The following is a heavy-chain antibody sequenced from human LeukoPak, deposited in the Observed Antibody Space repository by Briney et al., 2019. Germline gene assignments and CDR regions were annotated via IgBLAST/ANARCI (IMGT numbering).Heavy chain of an antibody. CDR2: TYYRSKWYN. J-gene: IGHJ4*02. Sequence: SQTLSLTCAISGDSVSSNSAAWNWIRQSPSRGLEWLGRTYYRSKWYNDYAVSVKSRITINPDTSKNQCSLQLNSVTPEDTAVYYCARTEKKEQWLVPTYYFDYWGQGTLVTVSS. CDR1: GDSVSSNSAA. CDR3: ARTEKKEQWLVPTYYFDY. V-gene: IGHV6-1*01. D-gene: IGHD6-19*01.